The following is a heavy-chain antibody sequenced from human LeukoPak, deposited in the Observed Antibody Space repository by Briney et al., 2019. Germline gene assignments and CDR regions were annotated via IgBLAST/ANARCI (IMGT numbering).Heavy chain of an antibody. Sequence: GGSLRLSCVASGFSFSDHWMNWFRQAPGKGLEWVATIKKDGSEQYYVDSMKGRLTISRDNAKNSVYLQIHNLRAEDTAVYYCAREKSSSWDLDYWGQGTLVTVSS. CDR2: IKKDGSEQ. J-gene: IGHJ4*02. CDR1: GFSFSDHW. CDR3: AREKSSSWDLDY. V-gene: IGHV3-7*01. D-gene: IGHD6-13*01.